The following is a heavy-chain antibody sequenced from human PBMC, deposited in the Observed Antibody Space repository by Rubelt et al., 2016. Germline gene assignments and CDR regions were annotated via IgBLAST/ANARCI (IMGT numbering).Heavy chain of an antibody. D-gene: IGHD3-22*01. V-gene: IGHV3-30*04. CDR3: ARDPDMIVPGPSFDI. CDR2: ISYDGSNK. CDR1: GFTFSSYA. Sequence: GFTFSSYAMHWVRQAPGKGLEWVAVISYDGSNKSYADSVKGRFTISSDNSKNTLYLQMNSLRAEDTAVYYCARDPDMIVPGPSFDIWGQGTMVTVSS. J-gene: IGHJ3*02.